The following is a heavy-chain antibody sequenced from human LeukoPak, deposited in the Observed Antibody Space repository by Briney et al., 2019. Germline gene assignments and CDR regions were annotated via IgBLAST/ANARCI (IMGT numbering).Heavy chain of an antibody. D-gene: IGHD6-13*01. V-gene: IGHV1-2*02. CDR2: INPNSGGT. Sequence: ASVKVSCKASGYTFTTYDMHWVRQAPGQGLEWRGWINPNSGGTNYAQKFQGRVTMTRDTSISTAYMELSRLRSEDTAVYYCARDSPGYETRYYYYYMDVWGKGTTVTISS. CDR1: GYTFTTYD. CDR3: ARDSPGYETRYYYYYMDV. J-gene: IGHJ6*03.